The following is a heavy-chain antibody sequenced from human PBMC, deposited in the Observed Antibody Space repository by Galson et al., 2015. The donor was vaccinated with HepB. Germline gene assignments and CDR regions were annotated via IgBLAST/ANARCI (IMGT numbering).Heavy chain of an antibody. D-gene: IGHD2-8*01. CDR2: ISGSGGST. CDR3: AKGGYCTNGVCYGNYYFDY. CDR1: GFTFSSYA. Sequence: SLRLSCAASGFTFSSYAMSWVRQAPGKGLEWVSAISGSGGSTYYADSVKGRFTISRDNSKNTLYLQMNSLRAEDTAVYYCAKGGYCTNGVCYGNYYFDYWGQGTLVTVSS. V-gene: IGHV3-23*01. J-gene: IGHJ4*02.